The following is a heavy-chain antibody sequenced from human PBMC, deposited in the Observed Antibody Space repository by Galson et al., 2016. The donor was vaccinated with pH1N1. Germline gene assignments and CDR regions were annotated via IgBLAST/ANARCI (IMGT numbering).Heavy chain of an antibody. V-gene: IGHV4-39*07. CDR3: ARYSDYWTTYYFDY. CDR1: GGSISTSYYH. Sequence: ETLSLTCTVSGGSISTSYYHWAWIRQAPGVGLEWIGSVYYSGSLYYNPSLKSRVTISVDTSKNQFSLKVKSVTAADTAKYYCARYSDYWTTYYFDYWGQGTLVTVSS. D-gene: IGHD3-3*01. J-gene: IGHJ4*02. CDR2: VYYSGSL.